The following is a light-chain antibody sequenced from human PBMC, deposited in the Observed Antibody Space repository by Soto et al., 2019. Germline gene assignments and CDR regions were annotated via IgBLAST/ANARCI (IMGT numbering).Light chain of an antibody. CDR2: DDD. Sequence: QSVLTQPPSVSAAPGQRVTISCSGSSSNIGGNSVSWYQQLSGTAPKLLIYDDDKRPSGIPDRFSGSKSGTSATLGITGCQTGDEADYYCGSWDSSLSAYVFGTGTKVTVL. J-gene: IGLJ1*01. V-gene: IGLV1-51*01. CDR1: SSNIGGNS. CDR3: GSWDSSLSAYV.